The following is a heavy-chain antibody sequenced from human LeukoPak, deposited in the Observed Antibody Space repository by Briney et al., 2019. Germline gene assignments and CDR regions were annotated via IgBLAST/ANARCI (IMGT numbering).Heavy chain of an antibody. CDR2: IYYSGST. CDR1: GGSISSYY. V-gene: IGHV4-59*01. D-gene: IGHD2-8*01. J-gene: IGHJ6*02. Sequence: PSETLSLTCTVSGGSISSYYWSWIRQPPGKGLEWIGYIYYSGSTNYNPSLKSRVTISVDTSKNQFSLKLSSVTAADTAVYYCAKVPSHHGHMGVWGQGTTVTVSS. CDR3: AKVPSHHGHMGV.